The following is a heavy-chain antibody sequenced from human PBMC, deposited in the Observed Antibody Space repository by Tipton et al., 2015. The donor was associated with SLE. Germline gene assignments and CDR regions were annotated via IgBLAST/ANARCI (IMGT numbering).Heavy chain of an antibody. CDR3: AKGLVADGSDS. CDR2: IRYDGNMK. Sequence: SLRLSCAASGFTFSAYGMHWVRQDPGKGLEWVATIRYDGNMKYYADSLEGRFTISRVNSPDTLYLHLNSLRAEDTAVYFCAKGLVADGSDSWGQGTLVTVSS. CDR1: GFTFSAYG. J-gene: IGHJ5*01. V-gene: IGHV3-30*02. D-gene: IGHD3/OR15-3a*01.